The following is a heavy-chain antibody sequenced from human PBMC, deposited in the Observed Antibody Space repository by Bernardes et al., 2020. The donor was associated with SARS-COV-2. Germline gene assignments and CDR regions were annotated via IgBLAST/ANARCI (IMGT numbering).Heavy chain of an antibody. J-gene: IGHJ4*02. D-gene: IGHD1-26*01. CDR2: IWYDGNDK. V-gene: IGHV3-33*01. Sequence: GGSLRLSCAASGFTFSYYGMHWVRQAPGKGLEWVAVIWYDGNDKSYADSVTGRFTISRDNSKNTVYLQMNSLRADDTAVYYCGRWGPNSGSFLDYWGQGTLVTVSS. CDR3: GRWGPNSGSFLDY. CDR1: GFTFSYYG.